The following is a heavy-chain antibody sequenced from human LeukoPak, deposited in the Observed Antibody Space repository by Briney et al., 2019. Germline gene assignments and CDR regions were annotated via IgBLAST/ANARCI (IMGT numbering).Heavy chain of an antibody. J-gene: IGHJ5*01. CDR2: IYYSGST. CDR1: GGSISSYY. Sequence: SETLSLTCTVSGGSISSYYWSWIRQPPGKGLEWIGYIYYSGSTNYNPSLKSRVTMSVDTSKNQLSLSLSSVTAADTAVYFCARNDYTSGTYWDSWGQGTLVTVSS. V-gene: IGHV4-59*12. D-gene: IGHD3-10*01. CDR3: ARNDYTSGTYWDS.